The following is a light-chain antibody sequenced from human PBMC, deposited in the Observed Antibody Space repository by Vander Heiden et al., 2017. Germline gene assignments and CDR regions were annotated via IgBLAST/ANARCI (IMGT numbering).Light chain of an antibody. J-gene: IGKJ3*01. Sequence: DIQMTQSPSTLSASVGDRVTITCRASQNIDSWLAWYRQKPGKAPNLLIYKASTLESGVPSRFSGSGYGTEFTLTISSRQPDDFATYYCQQYKSYSPITFGHGTKVDIK. CDR1: QNIDSW. V-gene: IGKV1-5*03. CDR2: KAS. CDR3: QQYKSYSPIT.